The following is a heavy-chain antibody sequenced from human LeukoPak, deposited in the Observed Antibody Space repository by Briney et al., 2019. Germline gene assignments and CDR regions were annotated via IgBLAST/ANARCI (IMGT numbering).Heavy chain of an antibody. CDR1: GGSVSSGSYY. J-gene: IGHJ4*02. V-gene: IGHV4-61*01. Sequence: SETLSLTCTVSGGSVSSGSYYWSWIRQPPGKGLEWIGYIYYSGNTNYSPSLESRVTMSVDESKNQFSLRVHFVSAADTAVYYCASTRRAAVAGRFDSWGQGTLVTVSS. D-gene: IGHD6-19*01. CDR3: ASTRRAAVAGRFDS. CDR2: IYYSGNT.